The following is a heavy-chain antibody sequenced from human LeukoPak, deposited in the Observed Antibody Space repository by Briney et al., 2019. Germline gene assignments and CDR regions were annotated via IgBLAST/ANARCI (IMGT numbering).Heavy chain of an antibody. CDR2: IYYSGST. V-gene: IGHV4-59*01. CDR3: AGDRGVVPAASIYYYYGMDV. J-gene: IGHJ6*02. CDR1: GGSIGSYY. D-gene: IGHD2-2*01. Sequence: PSETLSLTCTVSGGSIGSYYWSWIRQPPGKGLEWIGYIYYSGSTNYNPSLKSRVTISVDTPKNQFSLKLSSVTAADTAVYYCAGDRGVVPAASIYYYYGMDVWGQGTTVTVSS.